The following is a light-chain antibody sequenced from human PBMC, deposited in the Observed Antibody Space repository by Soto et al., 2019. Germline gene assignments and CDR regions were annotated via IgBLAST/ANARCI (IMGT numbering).Light chain of an antibody. CDR3: QQYGSSPIT. CDR1: QSVSSSY. V-gene: IGKV3-20*01. Sequence: EIVLTQSPGTLSLSPGERATLSCRASQSVSSSYLAWYQQKTSQAPRLLIYGASSRATGIPDRFSGSGSGTDFTFTFSRLEPEDFAVYYCQQYGSSPITFGQGTRLEIK. CDR2: GAS. J-gene: IGKJ5*01.